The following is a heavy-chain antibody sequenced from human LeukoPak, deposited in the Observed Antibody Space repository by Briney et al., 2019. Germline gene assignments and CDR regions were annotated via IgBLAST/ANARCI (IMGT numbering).Heavy chain of an antibody. J-gene: IGHJ4*02. CDR1: GFTFSRNG. V-gene: IGHV3-74*03. CDR2: ITSDGFST. CDR3: ARDWYHAIDY. D-gene: IGHD1-14*01. Sequence: GGSLRLSCAASGFTFSRNGMTWVRQAPGKGLEWVARITSDGFSTTYAESVKGRFTISRDNAKNTLYLQMNSLRVEDTAIYYCARDWYHAIDYWGQGALVTASS.